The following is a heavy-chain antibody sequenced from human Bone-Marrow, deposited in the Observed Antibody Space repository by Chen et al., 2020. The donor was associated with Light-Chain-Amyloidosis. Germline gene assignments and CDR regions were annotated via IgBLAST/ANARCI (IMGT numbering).Heavy chain of an antibody. J-gene: IGHJ3*02. Sequence: EVQLVESGGGLVQPGGSLRLSCVASGFTFSSYWMHWVRQAPGKGLVWVSRIITDGRGTSYADSVKGRFTISRDNAKNTLFLQMSSLRADDTAVYYCARDSDCRSTSCYPLGTFDIWGQGTMVTVSS. V-gene: IGHV3-74*01. CDR3: ARDSDCRSTSCYPLGTFDI. CDR1: GFTFSSYW. D-gene: IGHD2-2*01. CDR2: IITDGRGT.